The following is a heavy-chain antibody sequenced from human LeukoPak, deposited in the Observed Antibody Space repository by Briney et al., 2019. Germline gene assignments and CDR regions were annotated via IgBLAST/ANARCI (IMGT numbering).Heavy chain of an antibody. J-gene: IGHJ4*02. Sequence: SQTLSLTCTVSSGSISSGDFYWSWIRQPPGKGLEWIGYIHYSGSAYYNPSLESRVTISVDTSRNQFSLRLNSVTAADTAVYYCARVATGSSSLGNIDYWGQGTLVTVSS. V-gene: IGHV4-30-4*01. CDR2: IHYSGSA. D-gene: IGHD2-2*01. CDR1: SGSISSGDFY. CDR3: ARVATGSSSLGNIDY.